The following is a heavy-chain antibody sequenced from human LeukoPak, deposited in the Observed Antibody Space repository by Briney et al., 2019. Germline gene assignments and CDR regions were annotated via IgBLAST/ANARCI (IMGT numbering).Heavy chain of an antibody. D-gene: IGHD3-22*01. V-gene: IGHV4-39*07. CDR1: GGSISSSSYY. CDR3: ARHYDSSGYYPLQQNAFDI. Sequence: PSETLSLTCTVSGGSISSSSYYWGWIRQPPGKGLEWIGSIYYSGSTYYNPSLKSRVTISVDTSKNQFSLKLSSVTAADTAVYYCARHYDSSGYYPLQQNAFDIWGQGTMVTVSS. CDR2: IYYSGST. J-gene: IGHJ3*02.